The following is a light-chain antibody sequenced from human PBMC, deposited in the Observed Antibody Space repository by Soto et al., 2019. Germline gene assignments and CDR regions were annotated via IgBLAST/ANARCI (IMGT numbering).Light chain of an antibody. CDR3: QQYGSSPWT. Sequence: EIMLTQSPATLSLSPGERATLSCRASQSFSSYLAWYQQKPGQAPRLLIYDASNRATGIPARFSGSGSGTDFTLTISRLEPEDFAVYYCQQYGSSPWTFGQGTKVDI. V-gene: IGKV3-11*01. CDR2: DAS. CDR1: QSFSSY. J-gene: IGKJ1*01.